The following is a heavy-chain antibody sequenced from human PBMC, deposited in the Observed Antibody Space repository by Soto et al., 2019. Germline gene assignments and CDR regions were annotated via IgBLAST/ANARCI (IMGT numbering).Heavy chain of an antibody. Sequence: AASVKVSCKASGYTFISYEIQWVRQAPGQRLEWVGWINTANGNTAYAENFLGRATITSDTAASTVYMELRSLTSGDTAVYYCARETPESADDYWGQGTLVTVSS. V-gene: IGHV1-3*04. CDR1: GYTFISYE. CDR2: INTANGNT. J-gene: IGHJ4*02. CDR3: ARETPESADDY. D-gene: IGHD2-2*01.